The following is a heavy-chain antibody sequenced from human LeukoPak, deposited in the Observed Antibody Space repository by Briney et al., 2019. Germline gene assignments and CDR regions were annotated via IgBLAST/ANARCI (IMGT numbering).Heavy chain of an antibody. J-gene: IGHJ4*02. CDR2: INSDGSST. Sequence: GGSLRLSCAASGFTFSSYWMHCVRQAPGKGLVWVSRINSDGSSTSYADSVKGRFTISRDNAKNTLYLQMNSLRAEDTAVYYCARVLYSSGWYYFDYWGQGTLVTVSS. D-gene: IGHD6-19*01. CDR1: GFTFSSYW. V-gene: IGHV3-74*01. CDR3: ARVLYSSGWYYFDY.